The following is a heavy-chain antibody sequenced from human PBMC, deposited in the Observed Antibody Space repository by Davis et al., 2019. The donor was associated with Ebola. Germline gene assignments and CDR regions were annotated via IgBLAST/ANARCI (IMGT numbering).Heavy chain of an antibody. CDR1: GFIFSSYV. V-gene: IGHV3-30*02. D-gene: IGHD3-22*01. CDR3: AKDWRYDSRLRKSYYYGMDV. J-gene: IGHJ6*02. Sequence: GGSLRLSCAASGFIFSSYVIHWVRQAPGKGLEWVAFILGDGINRYYADSVKGRFTISRDNSKNTVDLQMNSLRREDTAVYYCAKDWRYDSRLRKSYYYGMDVWGQGTTVTVSS. CDR2: ILGDGINR.